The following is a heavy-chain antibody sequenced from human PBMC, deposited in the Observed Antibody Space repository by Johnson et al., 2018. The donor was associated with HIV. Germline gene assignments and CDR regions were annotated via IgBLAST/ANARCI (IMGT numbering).Heavy chain of an antibody. CDR1: GFTLEDYA. D-gene: IGHD3-22*01. V-gene: IGHV3-9*01. Sequence: VQLVESGGGVVQPGRSLRLSCAASGFTLEDYAMHWVRQTPGKGLEWVSGISWNSGSVDYADSVKGRFTISRDNSKNTLYLQMNSLRAEDTAVYYCARAKGVGIVVATWGQGTMVTVSS. CDR2: ISWNSGSV. CDR3: ARAKGVGIVVAT. J-gene: IGHJ3*01.